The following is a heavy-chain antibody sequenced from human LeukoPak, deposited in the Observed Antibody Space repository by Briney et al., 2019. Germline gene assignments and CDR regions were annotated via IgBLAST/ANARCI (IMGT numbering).Heavy chain of an antibody. J-gene: IGHJ4*02. CDR2: IYSGGST. V-gene: IGHV3-53*01. CDR1: GFTVSSNY. D-gene: IGHD3-9*01. CDR3: YAYGILTGRAFDY. Sequence: GGSLRLSCAASGFTVSSNYMSWVRQAPGKGLEWVSVIYSGGSTYYADSVKGRFTISRDNSKNTLYLQMNSLRAEDTAVYYCYAYGILTGRAFDYWGQGTLVTVSS.